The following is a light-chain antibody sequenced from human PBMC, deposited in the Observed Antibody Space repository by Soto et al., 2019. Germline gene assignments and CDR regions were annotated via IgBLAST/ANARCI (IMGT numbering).Light chain of an antibody. Sequence: DIQMTQSPSSLSASVGDRVTTTCRASQAIDRWLAWCQQKPGKAPKVLIYAASNLRSGVPSRFSGSGSGIDFSLTISSLQPEDLATYYCKQSKTFPLTFGGGTKVDIK. CDR1: QAIDRW. CDR3: KQSKTFPLT. CDR2: AAS. J-gene: IGKJ4*01. V-gene: IGKV1-12*01.